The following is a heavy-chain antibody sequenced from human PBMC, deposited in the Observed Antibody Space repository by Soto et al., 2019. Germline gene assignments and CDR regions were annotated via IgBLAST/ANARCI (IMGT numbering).Heavy chain of an antibody. CDR3: TKSSGGSSSVGMDY. V-gene: IGHV3-30*04. Sequence: WWSLRLSCSGSVFIFKKYALNWSRQAPGKGLEWVASITRDGYNKYYADSVKGRFTISRDNSRDTLSLQMTALTIEDSSVYYCTKSSGGSSSVGMDYWGQGTRVTVSS. CDR2: ITRDGYNK. D-gene: IGHD6-6*01. CDR1: VFIFKKYA. J-gene: IGHJ4*02.